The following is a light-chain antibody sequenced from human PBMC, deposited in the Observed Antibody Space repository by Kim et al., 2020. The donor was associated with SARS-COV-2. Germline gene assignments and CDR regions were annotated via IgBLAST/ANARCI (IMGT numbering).Light chain of an antibody. CDR2: DVS. V-gene: IGLV2-14*04. J-gene: IGLJ2*01. CDR3: CSYTSSDTVV. Sequence: GQSITMSCTVTSSDVGGFKYVSWYKQDPGKGPKLVIYDVSRRPAGVSSRFSGSKSGNTVSLTISGLQAEDEADYYCCSYTSSDTVVFGGGTKLTVL. CDR1: SSDVGGFKY.